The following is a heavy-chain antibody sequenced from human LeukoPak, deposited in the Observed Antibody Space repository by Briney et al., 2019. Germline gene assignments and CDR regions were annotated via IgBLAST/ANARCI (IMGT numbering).Heavy chain of an antibody. CDR1: GFTFSSYS. CDR3: ARESGDDFWSGANWFDP. Sequence: PGGSLRLSCAASGFTFSSYSMNWVRQAPGKGLEWVSSISSSSSYIYYADSVKGRFTISRDNAKNSLYLQMNSLRAEDTAVYYCARESGDDFWSGANWFDPWGQGTLVTVSS. D-gene: IGHD3-3*01. V-gene: IGHV3-21*01. J-gene: IGHJ5*02. CDR2: ISSSSSYI.